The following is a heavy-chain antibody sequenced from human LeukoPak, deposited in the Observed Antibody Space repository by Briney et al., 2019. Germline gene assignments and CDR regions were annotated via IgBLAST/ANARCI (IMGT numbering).Heavy chain of an antibody. V-gene: IGHV4-39*01. Sequence: SETLSPTCTVSGGSISSSSYYWGWIRQPPGKGLEWIGSIYYSGSTYYNPSLKSRVTISVDTSKNQFSLKLSSVTAADTAVYYCARLPYYDFWSGPYYDYWGQGTLVTVSS. CDR2: IYYSGST. CDR1: GGSISSSSYY. CDR3: ARLPYYDFWSGPYYDY. J-gene: IGHJ4*02. D-gene: IGHD3-3*01.